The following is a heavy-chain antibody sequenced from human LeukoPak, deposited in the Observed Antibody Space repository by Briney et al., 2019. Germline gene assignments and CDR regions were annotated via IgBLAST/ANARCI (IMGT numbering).Heavy chain of an antibody. CDR1: GFTVSSNY. V-gene: IGHV3-21*01. CDR3: ARDGGDYYDSSGYPFHH. CDR2: ISTSSSYI. D-gene: IGHD3-22*01. J-gene: IGHJ1*01. Sequence: GGSLRLSCAASGFTVSSNYMNWVRQAPGKGLEWVSSISTSSSYIYYADSVKGRFTISRDNAKKSLYLQMNSLRAGDTAVYYCARDGGDYYDSSGYPFHHWGQGTLVTVSS.